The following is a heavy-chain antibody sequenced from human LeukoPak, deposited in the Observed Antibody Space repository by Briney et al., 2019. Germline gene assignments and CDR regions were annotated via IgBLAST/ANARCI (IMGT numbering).Heavy chain of an antibody. CDR1: GGSISSYY. D-gene: IGHD5-18*01. Sequence: SETLSLTCTVSGGSISSYYWSWIRQPPGKGLEWIGYIYYSGSTNYNPSLKSRVTISVDTSKNQFSLKLSSVTAADTAVYHCAREAMYSYGNNFDYWGQGTLVTVPS. J-gene: IGHJ4*02. CDR2: IYYSGST. V-gene: IGHV4-59*01. CDR3: AREAMYSYGNNFDY.